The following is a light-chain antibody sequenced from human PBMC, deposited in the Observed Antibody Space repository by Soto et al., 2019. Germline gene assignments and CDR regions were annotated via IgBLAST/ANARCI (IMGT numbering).Light chain of an antibody. CDR3: SSYASSTNYV. CDR2: EVS. Sequence: QSALTQPPSASGSPGQSVTISCTGTSSDVGGYNYVSWYQQHPGKAPKLMIYEVSKRPSGVPDRFSGSKSGNTASLTVSGLQAEDETDSYCSSYASSTNYVFGTGTKVTVL. V-gene: IGLV2-8*01. CDR1: SSDVGGYNY. J-gene: IGLJ1*01.